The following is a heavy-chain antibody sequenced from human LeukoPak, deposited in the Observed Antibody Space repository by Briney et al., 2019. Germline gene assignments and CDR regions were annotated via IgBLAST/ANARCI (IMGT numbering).Heavy chain of an antibody. D-gene: IGHD3-22*01. CDR1: GGTFSSYA. CDR2: IIPIFGTA. CDR3: AREARDDSSGYYYFDY. V-gene: IGHV1-69*13. Sequence: ASVKVSCKASGGTFSSYAISWVRQAPGQGLEWMGGIIPIFGTANYAQKFQGRVTITADESTSTAYMEVSSLRSEDTAVYYCAREARDDSSGYYYFDYWGQGTLVTVSS. J-gene: IGHJ4*02.